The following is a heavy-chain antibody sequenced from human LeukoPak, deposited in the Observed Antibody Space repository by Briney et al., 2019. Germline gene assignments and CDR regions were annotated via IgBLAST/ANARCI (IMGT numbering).Heavy chain of an antibody. J-gene: IGHJ6*02. CDR2: ISAYNGNT. V-gene: IGHV1-18*04. CDR1: GYTLTSYY. Sequence: GASVKVSCKASGYTLTSYYMHWVRQAPGQGLEWMGWISAYNGNTNYAQKLQGRVTMTTDTSTSTAYMELRSLRSDDTAVYYCARDIGRGFLEWLPQYYYYGMDVWGQGTTVTVSS. CDR3: ARDIGRGFLEWLPQYYYYGMDV. D-gene: IGHD3-3*01.